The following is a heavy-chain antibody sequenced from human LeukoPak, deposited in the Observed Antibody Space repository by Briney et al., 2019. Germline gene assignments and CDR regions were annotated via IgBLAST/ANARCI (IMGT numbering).Heavy chain of an antibody. CDR1: GYTFIGYF. D-gene: IGHD3-22*01. J-gene: IGHJ3*02. CDR2: INPNSGGT. V-gene: IGHV1-2*06. CDR3: ARGGYSDSRGSSDAFDI. Sequence: GASVKVSCKASGYTFIGYFMHWVRQAPGPGIEWMGRINPNSGGTNYAQKFQGRVTMTRDTSITTAYMELSRLRSDDTAIYYCARGGYSDSRGSSDAFDIWGQGTMVTVSS.